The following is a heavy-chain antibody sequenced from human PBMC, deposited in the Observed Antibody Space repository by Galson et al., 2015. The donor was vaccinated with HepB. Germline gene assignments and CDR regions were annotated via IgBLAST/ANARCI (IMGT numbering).Heavy chain of an antibody. CDR3: ASIEGYYGDYLQVGWFDP. D-gene: IGHD4-17*01. CDR2: IKQDGSEK. CDR1: GFTFSSYW. J-gene: IGHJ5*02. V-gene: IGHV3-7*01. Sequence: SLRLSCAASGFTFSSYWMSWVRQAPGKGLEWVANIKQDGSEKYYVDSVKGRFTISRDNAKNSLYLQMNSLRAEDTAVYYCASIEGYYGDYLQVGWFDPWGQGTLVTVSS.